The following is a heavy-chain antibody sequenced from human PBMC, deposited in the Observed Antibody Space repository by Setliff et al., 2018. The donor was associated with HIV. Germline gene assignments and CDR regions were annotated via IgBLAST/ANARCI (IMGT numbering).Heavy chain of an antibody. CDR1: GFSFNKAW. J-gene: IGHJ4*02. D-gene: IGHD5-18*01. CDR3: TTDDPEEVTFDY. Sequence: PGGSLRLSCALSGFSFNKAWMNWVRQAPGKGLEWVGRVKSPSDGGTIDYAAPGHGRFTISIDASTNTLYLQMNSLKTEDTAVYYCTTDDPEEVTFDYWGQGTLVTVSS. V-gene: IGHV3-15*07. CDR2: VKSPSDGGTI.